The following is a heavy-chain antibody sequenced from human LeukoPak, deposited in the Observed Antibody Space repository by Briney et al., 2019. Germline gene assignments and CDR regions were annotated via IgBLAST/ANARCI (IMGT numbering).Heavy chain of an antibody. V-gene: IGHV3-23*01. Sequence: GGSLRLSCAASGFTFSSYAMSWVRQAPGKGLEWISAINHRGSSTYYADSEKGRLTTSRDNAKNMLYLQVNSLRAEDTAVYYSATQQGGNPAYWGQGTLVTVSS. CDR1: GFTFSSYA. CDR2: INHRGSST. J-gene: IGHJ4*02. CDR3: ATQQGGNPAY. D-gene: IGHD3-16*01.